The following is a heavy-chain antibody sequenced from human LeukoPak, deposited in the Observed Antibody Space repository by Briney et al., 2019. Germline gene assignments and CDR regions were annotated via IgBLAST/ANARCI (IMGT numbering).Heavy chain of an antibody. Sequence: PGRSLRLSCAASGFTFDDYAMHWVRQAPGKGLEWVSGISWNSGSIGYADSVKGRFTISRDNAKNSLYLQMNSLRAEDTALYYCAKVAGRVYSSSLIDYWGQGTLVTVSS. J-gene: IGHJ4*02. D-gene: IGHD6-13*01. CDR2: ISWNSGSI. CDR3: AKVAGRVYSSSLIDY. CDR1: GFTFDDYA. V-gene: IGHV3-9*01.